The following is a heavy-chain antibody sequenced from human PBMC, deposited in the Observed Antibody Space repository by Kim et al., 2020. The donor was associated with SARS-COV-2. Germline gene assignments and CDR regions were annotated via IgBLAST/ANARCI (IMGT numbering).Heavy chain of an antibody. V-gene: IGHV1-46*01. Sequence: YAKKFQSRVPKPGDTSPNTIYMELISLRSEDTAVYYCARVLLRAHNWFDPWGQGTLVTVSS. CDR3: ARVLLRAHNWFDP. J-gene: IGHJ5*02. D-gene: IGHD1-26*01.